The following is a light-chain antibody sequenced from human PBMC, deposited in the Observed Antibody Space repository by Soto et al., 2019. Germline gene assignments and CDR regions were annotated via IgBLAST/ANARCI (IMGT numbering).Light chain of an antibody. CDR3: QQYGSSPLLS. J-gene: IGKJ5*01. CDR2: GAS. Sequence: ETVLTQSPGTLSLSPGERVTLSCRASQSLRDTYLAWYQQRPGQAPRLLIYGASSRATGIPDRFSGSGSGTDFTLTISRLEPEDFAVYYCQQYGSSPLLSFGQGTRLEN. V-gene: IGKV3-20*01. CDR1: QSLRDTY.